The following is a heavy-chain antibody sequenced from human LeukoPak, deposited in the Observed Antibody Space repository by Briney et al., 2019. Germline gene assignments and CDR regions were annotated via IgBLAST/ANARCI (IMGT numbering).Heavy chain of an antibody. CDR3: ARARRYFDWLYPWFDP. CDR2: INHSGST. D-gene: IGHD3-9*01. V-gene: IGHV4-34*01. Sequence: PSEPLSPTCAFYGGSFSGYFWGGNRPPPGKGLGWIGVINHSGSTNYNPSLKSRVTMSVDTSKNQFSLKLSSVTAADTAVYYCARARRYFDWLYPWFDPWGQGTLVTVSS. J-gene: IGHJ5*02. CDR1: GGSFSGYF.